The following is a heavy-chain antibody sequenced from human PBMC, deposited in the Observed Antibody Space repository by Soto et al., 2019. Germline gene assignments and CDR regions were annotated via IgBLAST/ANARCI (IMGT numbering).Heavy chain of an antibody. V-gene: IGHV4-39*01. CDR3: ARVVVVTAHFDY. D-gene: IGHD2-15*01. CDR2: IYYRGTT. Sequence: QLQLQESGPGLVKPSETLSLTCTVSGGSVSSNSFYWGWIRQPPGKGLEWIGSIYYRGTTYYNPSLKSRGTISVDTSKSQFSLKLSSVTAADTAVYYCARVVVVTAHFDYWGQGTLVTVSS. J-gene: IGHJ4*02. CDR1: GGSVSSNSFY.